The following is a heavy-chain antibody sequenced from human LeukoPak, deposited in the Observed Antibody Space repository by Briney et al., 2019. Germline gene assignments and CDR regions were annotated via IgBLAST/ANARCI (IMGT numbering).Heavy chain of an antibody. V-gene: IGHV4-59*01. Sequence: PSETLSLTCTVSGGAISSYYWSWIRQPPGKGLEWSGEIYYSGSTNYNPSLKSRVTISVDTSKNPFSLKLASVTAADTAVYYCASLYYGSGSFDYWGQGTLVTVSS. D-gene: IGHD3-10*01. CDR3: ASLYYGSGSFDY. CDR1: GGAISSYY. CDR2: IYYSGST. J-gene: IGHJ4*02.